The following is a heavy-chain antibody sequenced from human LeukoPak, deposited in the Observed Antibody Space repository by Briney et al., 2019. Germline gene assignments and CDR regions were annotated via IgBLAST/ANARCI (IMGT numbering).Heavy chain of an antibody. V-gene: IGHV4-30-2*01. CDR1: GGSISSGGYS. CDR3: ARGFFVRENPGSWFDP. CDR2: IYHTGNT. D-gene: IGHD3-10*02. Sequence: SETLSLTCAVSGGSISSGGYSWNWIRQPPGKGLEWIGYIYHTGNTFHNPSLKSRVTISVDRSKNQLSLRLTSVTAADTAVYYCARGFFVRENPGSWFDPWGQGTLVTVSP. J-gene: IGHJ5*02.